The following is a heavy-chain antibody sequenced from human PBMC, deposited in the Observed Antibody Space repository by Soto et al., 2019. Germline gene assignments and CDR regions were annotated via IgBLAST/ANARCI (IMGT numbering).Heavy chain of an antibody. CDR1: GGSISSGGYY. J-gene: IGHJ6*02. CDR3: ARDNRWFGERKSSYYYYGMDV. V-gene: IGHV4-31*03. D-gene: IGHD3-10*01. CDR2: IYYSGST. Sequence: SETLSLTCTVSGGSISSGGYYWSWIRQHPGKGLEWIGYIYYSGSTYYNPSLKSRVTISVDTSKNQFSLKLSSVTAADTAVYYCARDNRWFGERKSSYYYYGMDVWGQGTTVTVSS.